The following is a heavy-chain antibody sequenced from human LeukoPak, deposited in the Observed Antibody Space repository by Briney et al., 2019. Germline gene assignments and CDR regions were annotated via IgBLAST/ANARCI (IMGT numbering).Heavy chain of an antibody. J-gene: IGHJ6*02. CDR1: GFTFRNYA. CDR3: ARVDYYYGMDV. D-gene: IGHD2-2*03. Sequence: GGSLRLSCAASGFTFRNYAMSWVRQAPGKGLEWVSVIYSGGSTYYADSVKGRFTISRDNSKNTLYLQMNSLRAEDTAVYYCARVDYYYGMDVWGQGTTVTVSS. V-gene: IGHV3-66*01. CDR2: IYSGGST.